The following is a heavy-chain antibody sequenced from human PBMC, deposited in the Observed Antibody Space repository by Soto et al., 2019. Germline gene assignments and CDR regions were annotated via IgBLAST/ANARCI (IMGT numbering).Heavy chain of an antibody. D-gene: IGHD5-12*01. V-gene: IGHV4-59*02. Sequence: NPSETLSLTCTVSGPSVTSHYWSWIRQPPGKGLEWIGYIYHTGSTNYNPSLKRRVTISVDTSKNQFSLKVSSVTAADTAVYYCARFDMVASIFDFWGQGTLVTVSS. CDR3: ARFDMVASIFDF. J-gene: IGHJ4*02. CDR2: IYHTGST. CDR1: GPSVTSHY.